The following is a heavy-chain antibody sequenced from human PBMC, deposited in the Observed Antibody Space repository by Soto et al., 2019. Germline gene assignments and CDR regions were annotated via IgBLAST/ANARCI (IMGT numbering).Heavy chain of an antibody. Sequence: GGSLRLSCAASGFTFSSYAMSWVRQAPGKGLEWVSAISGTGGSTYYADSVKGRFTISRDNFKDTLYLQMNSLRAEDTAVYYCAKFVPHSSSWLYNWFDPWGQGTQVTVSS. J-gene: IGHJ5*02. V-gene: IGHV3-23*01. CDR2: ISGTGGST. CDR3: AKFVPHSSSWLYNWFDP. D-gene: IGHD6-13*01. CDR1: GFTFSSYA.